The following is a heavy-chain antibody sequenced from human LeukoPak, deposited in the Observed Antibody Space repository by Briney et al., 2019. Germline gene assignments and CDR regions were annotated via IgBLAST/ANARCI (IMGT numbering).Heavy chain of an antibody. CDR1: GFTFSNYW. D-gene: IGHD3-10*01. CDR2: IKQDGSEE. CDR3: ATNRWFGEPDY. Sequence: GGSLRLSCAASGFTFSNYWMSWIRQAPGKGLEWVANIKQDGSEEYYVGSVKGRFTISRDNAKNSLYLQMNSLRAEDTAVYYCATNRWFGEPDYWGQGTLVTVSS. V-gene: IGHV3-7*01. J-gene: IGHJ4*02.